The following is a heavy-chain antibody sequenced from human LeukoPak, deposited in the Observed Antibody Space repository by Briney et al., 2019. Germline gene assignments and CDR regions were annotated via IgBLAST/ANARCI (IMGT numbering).Heavy chain of an antibody. CDR1: GFNFNTYW. Sequence: GGSLRLSCAASGFNFNTYWMSWVRQAPGKGLEWVGNINEDGSGTYFVDSMRGRFSISRDNARNPVYLQVNSLRVEDTAMYYCATDAPDCTTISCYGGHEYWGQGTLVTVSS. D-gene: IGHD2-2*01. V-gene: IGHV3-7*03. CDR2: INEDGSGT. CDR3: ATDAPDCTTISCYGGHEY. J-gene: IGHJ4*02.